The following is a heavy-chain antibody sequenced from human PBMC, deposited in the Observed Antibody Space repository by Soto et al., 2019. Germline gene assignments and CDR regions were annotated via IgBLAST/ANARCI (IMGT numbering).Heavy chain of an antibody. D-gene: IGHD2-8*01. CDR2: IIPFFGTT. Sequence: QVQLVQSGAEVKKPGSSVKVSCKASGGTFSSYSINWVRQAPGQGLEWMGGIIPFFGTTRDAQKFQGRVTITADASTSTVYMELSSLTSEDTALYYCSTSVYCTFTTCYYYYGLDVWGQGTTVTVSS. V-gene: IGHV1-69*01. CDR1: GGTFSSYS. J-gene: IGHJ6*02. CDR3: STSVYCTFTTCYYYYGLDV.